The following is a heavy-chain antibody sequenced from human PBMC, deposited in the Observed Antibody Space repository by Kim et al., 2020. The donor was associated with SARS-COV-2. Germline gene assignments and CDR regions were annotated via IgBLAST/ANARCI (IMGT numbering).Heavy chain of an antibody. CDR1: GGSISSYY. D-gene: IGHD3-3*01. J-gene: IGHJ3*02. CDR3: AGSEYITFFGVVRAQGAFDI. V-gene: IGHV4-59*01. CDR2: IYYSGST. Sequence: SETLSLTCTVSGGSISSYYWSWIRQPPGKGLEWIGYIYYSGSTNYNPSLKSRVTISVDTSKNQCSLKLSSVTAADTAVYYCAGSEYITFFGVVRAQGAFDIWGQGTMVTVSS.